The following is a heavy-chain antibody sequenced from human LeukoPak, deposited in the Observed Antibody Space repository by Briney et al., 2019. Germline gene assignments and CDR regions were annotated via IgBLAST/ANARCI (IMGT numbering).Heavy chain of an antibody. CDR2: MNPNSGNT. J-gene: IGHJ4*02. Sequence: ASVKVSCKPSGYTFTSYDINWVRQATGQGLEWMGWMNPNSGNTGYAQKFQGRVTMTRNTSISTAYMELSSLRSEDTAVYYCAREESFRCSGGSCYFDYWGQGTLVTVSS. CDR3: AREESFRCSGGSCYFDY. D-gene: IGHD2-15*01. V-gene: IGHV1-8*01. CDR1: GYTFTSYD.